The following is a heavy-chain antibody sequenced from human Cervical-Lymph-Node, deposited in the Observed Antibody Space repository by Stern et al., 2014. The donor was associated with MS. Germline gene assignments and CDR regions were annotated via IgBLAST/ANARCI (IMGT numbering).Heavy chain of an antibody. V-gene: IGHV4-31*03. D-gene: IGHD3-22*01. CDR2: IYYSGGT. J-gene: IGHJ5*02. Sequence: QLQLQESGPGLVKPSQTLSLTCTVSGGSVNRGGYYWSWIRQHPGKGLEWIGYIYYSGGTYYNPSLKSRITISLDTSMNQFSLKLSSVTAADTAVYYCARGHSSGYYYVHWFDPWGQGTLVTGSS. CDR3: ARGHSSGYYYVHWFDP. CDR1: GGSVNRGGYY.